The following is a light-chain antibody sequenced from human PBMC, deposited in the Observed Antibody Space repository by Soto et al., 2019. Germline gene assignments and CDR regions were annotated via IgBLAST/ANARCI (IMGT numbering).Light chain of an antibody. V-gene: IGKV3-15*01. Sequence: EIVMTQSPDTVYVSPGERATLSCRASQSVRSNLAWYQHKPGQAPRLLIYDGSTRALGIPARFSGSESGTEFTLTISSLQSEDFAVYFCQQYDDWPITFGQGTQLEIK. CDR2: DGS. CDR1: QSVRSN. J-gene: IGKJ5*01. CDR3: QQYDDWPIT.